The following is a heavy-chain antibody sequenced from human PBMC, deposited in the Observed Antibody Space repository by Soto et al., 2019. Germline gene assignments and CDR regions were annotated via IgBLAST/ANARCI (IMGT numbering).Heavy chain of an antibody. CDR3: ARTSGTTGPFDY. D-gene: IGHD1-1*01. CDR1: GFTFSSYA. J-gene: IGHJ4*02. V-gene: IGHV3-30-3*01. Sequence: GGSLRLSCAASGFTFSSYAMHWVRQAPGKGLEWVAVISYDGSNKYYADSVKGRFTISRDNSKNTLYLQMNSLRAEDTAVYYCARTSGTTGPFDYWGQGTLVTVLL. CDR2: ISYDGSNK.